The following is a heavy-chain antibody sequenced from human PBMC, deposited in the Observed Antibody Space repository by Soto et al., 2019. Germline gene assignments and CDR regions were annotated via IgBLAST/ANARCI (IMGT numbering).Heavy chain of an antibody. CDR3: AFGRLLASYYYYYGMDV. J-gene: IGHJ6*02. V-gene: IGHV1-69*13. CDR1: GGTFSSYA. Sequence: SVKVSCKASGGTFSSYAISWVRQAPGQGLEWMGGIIPIFGTANYAQKFQGRVSITADESTSTAYMELSSLRSEDTAVYYCAFGRLLASYYYYYGMDVWGQGTTVTVSS. D-gene: IGHD3-22*01. CDR2: IIPIFGTA.